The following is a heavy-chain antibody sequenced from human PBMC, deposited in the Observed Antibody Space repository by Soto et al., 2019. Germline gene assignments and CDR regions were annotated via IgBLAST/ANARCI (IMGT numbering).Heavy chain of an antibody. CDR2: MYYSGST. CDR1: GGSISGHY. J-gene: IGHJ6*03. V-gene: IGHV4-59*08. D-gene: IGHD3-16*01. Sequence: QVQLQESGPGLVKPSETLSLSCSVSGGSISGHYCSWVRQTPGKVLDWIGYMYYSGSTNYNPSLKSQVTISVDTSKNHFSLRLTSVTAADTAVYYCARGPYYDLIWNYYYMDVWGKGTTVTVSS. CDR3: ARGPYYDLIWNYYYMDV.